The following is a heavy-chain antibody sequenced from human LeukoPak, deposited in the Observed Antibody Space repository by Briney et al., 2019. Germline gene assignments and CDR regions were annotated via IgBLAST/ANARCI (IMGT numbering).Heavy chain of an antibody. Sequence: SQTLSLTCTVSGGSISSYYWSWIRQPPGKGLEWIGYIYYSGSTNYNPSLKSRVTISVDTSKNQFSLKLSSVTAADTAVYYCARSELAVFDYWGQGTPVTVSS. CDR3: ARSELAVFDY. V-gene: IGHV4-59*08. J-gene: IGHJ4*02. CDR1: GGSISSYY. CDR2: IYYSGST. D-gene: IGHD6-13*01.